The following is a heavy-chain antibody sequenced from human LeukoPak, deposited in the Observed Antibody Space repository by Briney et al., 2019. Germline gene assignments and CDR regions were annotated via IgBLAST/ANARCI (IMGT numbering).Heavy chain of an antibody. J-gene: IGHJ4*02. Sequence: GGSLRLSCTASGFTFGSLVMNWVRQAQGKGLEWVLSISSRSSFVYYADSVKGRFTISRVDAKSSLYLQMNSLRAEDTAMYYCARSFLNDYDSRGYPYFFDNWGQGTLVTVSS. CDR2: ISSRSSFV. CDR1: GFTFGSLV. CDR3: ARSFLNDYDSRGYPYFFDN. D-gene: IGHD3-22*01. V-gene: IGHV3-21*01.